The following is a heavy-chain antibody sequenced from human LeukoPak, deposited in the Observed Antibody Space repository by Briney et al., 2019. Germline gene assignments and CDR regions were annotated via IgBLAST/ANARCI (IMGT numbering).Heavy chain of an antibody. V-gene: IGHV3-33*06. CDR1: GFTFSSYG. CDR2: IWYDGSNK. J-gene: IGHJ4*02. CDR3: AKVVAYCGGDCYGSPFDY. Sequence: GGSLRLSCAASGFTFSSYGMHWVRQAPGKGLEWVAVIWYDGSNKYYADSVKGRFTISRDNSKNTLYLQMNSLRAKDTAVYYCAKVVAYCGGDCYGSPFDYWGQGTLVTVSS. D-gene: IGHD2-21*02.